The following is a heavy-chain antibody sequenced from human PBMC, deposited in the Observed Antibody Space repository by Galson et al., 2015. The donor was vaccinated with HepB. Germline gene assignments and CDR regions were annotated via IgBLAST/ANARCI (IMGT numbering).Heavy chain of an antibody. D-gene: IGHD3-22*01. Sequence: SVKVSCKASGGTFSSYAISWVRQAPGQGLEWMGGIIPIFGTANYAQKFQGRVTITADKSTSTAYMELSSLRSEDTAVYYCASPPPYYYDSSGSANMGDGAFDIWGQGAMVTVSS. CDR2: IIPIFGTA. CDR1: GGTFSSYA. V-gene: IGHV1-69*06. CDR3: ASPPPYYYDSSGSANMGDGAFDI. J-gene: IGHJ3*02.